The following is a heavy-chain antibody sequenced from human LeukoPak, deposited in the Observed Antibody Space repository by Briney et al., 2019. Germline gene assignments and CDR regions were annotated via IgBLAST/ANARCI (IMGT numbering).Heavy chain of an antibody. J-gene: IGHJ6*02. D-gene: IGHD2-2*01. CDR2: IRYDGSNK. CDR1: GFTFSSYG. V-gene: IGHV3-30*02. Sequence: GGSLRLSCAASGFTFSSYGMHWVLQAPGKGLAWVAFIRYDGSNKYYADSVKGRFTISRDNSKNTLYLQMNSLRAQDTAVYYCAKDGGSRIYYYYYGMDVWGQGTTVTVSS. CDR3: AKDGGSRIYYYYYGMDV.